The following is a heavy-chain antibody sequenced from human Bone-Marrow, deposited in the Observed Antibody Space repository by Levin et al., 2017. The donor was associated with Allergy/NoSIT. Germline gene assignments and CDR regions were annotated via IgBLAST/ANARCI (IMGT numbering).Heavy chain of an antibody. D-gene: IGHD6-13*01. CDR2: INTNTGNP. V-gene: IGHV7-4-1*02. J-gene: IGHJ6*03. Sequence: GESLKISCKASGYTFTSYAMNWVRQAPGQGLEWMGWINTNTGNPTYAQGFTGRFVFSLDTSVSTAYLQISSLKAEDTAVYYCARDSIAAAGDYYYYYYMDVWGKGTTVTVSS. CDR3: ARDSIAAAGDYYYYYYMDV. CDR1: GYTFTSYA.